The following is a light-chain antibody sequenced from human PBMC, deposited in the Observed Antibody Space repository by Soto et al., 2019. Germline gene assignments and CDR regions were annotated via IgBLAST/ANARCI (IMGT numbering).Light chain of an antibody. CDR2: DVS. J-gene: IGLJ1*01. CDR1: SNDVGGYSY. CDR3: SSYTTSNTRQIV. V-gene: IGLV2-14*03. Sequence: QSALTQPASVSGSPGQSITISCTGTSNDVGGYSYVSWYQHHPGKAPKLMIYDVSNRPSGVSNRFSGSKSGNTASLTISGLQPEDEADYYCSSYTTSNTRQIVFGTGTKVTVL.